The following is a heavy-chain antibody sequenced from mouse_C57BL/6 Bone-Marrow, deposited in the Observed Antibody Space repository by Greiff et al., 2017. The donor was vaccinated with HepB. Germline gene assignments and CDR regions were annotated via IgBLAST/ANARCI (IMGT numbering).Heavy chain of an antibody. Sequence: EVQLVESGGGLVQPKGSLKLSCAASGFSFNTYAMNWVRQAPGKGLEWVARIRSKSNNYATYYADSVKDRFTISRDDSESMLYLQMNNLKTEDTAMYYCVRHAAYYSNYDYAMDYWGQGTSVTVSS. V-gene: IGHV10-1*01. CDR3: VRHAAYYSNYDYAMDY. CDR1: GFSFNTYA. J-gene: IGHJ4*01. CDR2: IRSKSNNYAT. D-gene: IGHD2-5*01.